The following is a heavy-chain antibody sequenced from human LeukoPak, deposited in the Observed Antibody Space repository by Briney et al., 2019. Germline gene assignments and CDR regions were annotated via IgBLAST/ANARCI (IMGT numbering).Heavy chain of an antibody. CDR3: ARTYYYDSSGDLFDI. D-gene: IGHD3-22*01. Sequence: ASVKVSCKTSGGAFDNYAISWVRQAHGRGLEWMGWINPNSGGTNYAQKFQGRVTMTRDTSISTAYMELSRLRSDDTAVYYCARTYYYDSSGDLFDIWGQGTMVTVSS. CDR1: GGAFDNYA. CDR2: INPNSGGT. J-gene: IGHJ3*02. V-gene: IGHV1-2*02.